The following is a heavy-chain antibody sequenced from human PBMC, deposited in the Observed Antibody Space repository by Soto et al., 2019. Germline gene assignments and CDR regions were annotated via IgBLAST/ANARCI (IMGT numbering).Heavy chain of an antibody. CDR3: AKDREGCGTTKCYLYGMDV. CDR1: GFNFRSYV. V-gene: IGHV3-23*01. Sequence: EVQLLESGGGLVQPGGSLRLSCAASGFNFRSYVMSWVRQAPGKGLGWVAGMSGSGGSTYYADSVKGRFTISRDNSKNTLYLEMNSLRAADTAVYYCAKDREGCGTTKCYLYGMDVWGQGTTVAVSS. CDR2: MSGSGGST. J-gene: IGHJ6*02. D-gene: IGHD2-2*01.